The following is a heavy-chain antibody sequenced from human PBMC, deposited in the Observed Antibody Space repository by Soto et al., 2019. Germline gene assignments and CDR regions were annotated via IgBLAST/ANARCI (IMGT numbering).Heavy chain of an antibody. D-gene: IGHD6-19*01. CDR2: IYYSGST. J-gene: IGHJ4*02. CDR1: GGSISSYY. V-gene: IGHV4-59*01. CDR3: ARDRGGYSSGWYGYFDY. Sequence: SETLSLTCTVSGGSISSYYWSWIRQPPGKGLEWIGYIYYSGSTNYNPSLKSRVTISVDTSKNQFSLKLSSVTAADTAVYYCARDRGGYSSGWYGYFDYWGQGTLVTVSS.